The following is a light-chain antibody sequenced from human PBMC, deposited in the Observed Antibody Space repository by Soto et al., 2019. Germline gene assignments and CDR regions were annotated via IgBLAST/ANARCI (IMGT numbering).Light chain of an antibody. V-gene: IGKV1-5*01. CDR1: QSISSW. CDR2: DAS. Sequence: DIQMTQSPSTLSASVGDRVTITCRASQSISSWLAWYQQKPGKAPKLLIYDASGLETGVPSRFSGSGSGTEFTLTISSLQPDDFATYYCQQYNRYSRTFGQGTKVDIK. J-gene: IGKJ1*01. CDR3: QQYNRYSRT.